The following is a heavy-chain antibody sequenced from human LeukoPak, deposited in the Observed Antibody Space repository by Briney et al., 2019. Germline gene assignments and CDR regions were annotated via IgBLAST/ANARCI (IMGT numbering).Heavy chain of an antibody. CDR2: INHSGST. D-gene: IGHD6-13*01. Sequence: SETLSLTCAVYGGSFSGYYWSWIRQPPGKGLEWIGEINHSGSTNYNPSLKSRVTISVDTSKNQFSLKLSSVTAADTAVYYCARDGTSIAAAGMFGPWGQGTLVTVSS. V-gene: IGHV4-34*01. CDR1: GGSFSGYY. CDR3: ARDGTSIAAAGMFGP. J-gene: IGHJ5*02.